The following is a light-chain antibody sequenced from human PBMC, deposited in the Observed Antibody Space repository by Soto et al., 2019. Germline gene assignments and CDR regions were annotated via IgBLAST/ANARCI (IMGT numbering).Light chain of an antibody. J-gene: IGLJ2*01. CDR2: DDS. CDR1: NIGSKS. Sequence: SYELTQPPSVSVAPGQTATMTCGGDNIGSKSVHWYQQSPGQAPVLIVYDDSDRPSGIPERLSGSKSGNTATLTISTVEAGDEADYYCQVWDSTSDHVIFGGGTKVTVL. V-gene: IGLV3-21*02. CDR3: QVWDSTSDHVI.